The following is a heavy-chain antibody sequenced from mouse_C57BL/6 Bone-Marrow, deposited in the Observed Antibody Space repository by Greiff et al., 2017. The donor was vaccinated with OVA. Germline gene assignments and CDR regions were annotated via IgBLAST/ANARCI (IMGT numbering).Heavy chain of an antibody. V-gene: IGHV1-81*01. CDR3: ASSRLLRN. CDR1: GYTFTSYG. CDR2: IYPRSGNT. J-gene: IGHJ3*01. Sequence: QVQLQQSGAELARPGASVKLSCKASGYTFTSYGISWVKQRTGQGLEWIGEIYPRSGNTYYNEKFKGKATLTADKSSSTAYMELRSLTSEDSAVYFCASSRLLRNWGQGTLVTVSA.